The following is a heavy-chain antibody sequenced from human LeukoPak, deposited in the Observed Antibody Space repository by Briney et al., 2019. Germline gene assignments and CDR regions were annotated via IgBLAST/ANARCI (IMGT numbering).Heavy chain of an antibody. D-gene: IGHD6-19*01. J-gene: IGHJ5*02. CDR3: ARDQQWLGASWFDP. V-gene: IGHV1-18*01. CDR1: GYTFTSYG. Sequence: ASVKVSXKASGYTFTSYGISWVRQAPGQGLEWMGWISAYNGNTNYAQKLQGRVTMTTDTSTSTAYMELRSLRSDGTAVYYCARDQQWLGASWFDPWGQGTLVTVSS. CDR2: ISAYNGNT.